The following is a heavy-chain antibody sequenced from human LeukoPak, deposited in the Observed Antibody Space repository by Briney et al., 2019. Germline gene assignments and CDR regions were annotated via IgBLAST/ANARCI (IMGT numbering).Heavy chain of an antibody. CDR1: GFTFSDYT. Sequence: GGSLRLSCAASGFTFSDYTMHWVRLVPGKGLEWVSLITWDDGSTYYADSVKGRFTISRDNSKNSLYLQMNSLRTEDTAFCYCARDNSMDVWGRGTTVTVSS. J-gene: IGHJ6*02. V-gene: IGHV3-43*01. CDR2: ITWDDGST. CDR3: ARDNSMDV.